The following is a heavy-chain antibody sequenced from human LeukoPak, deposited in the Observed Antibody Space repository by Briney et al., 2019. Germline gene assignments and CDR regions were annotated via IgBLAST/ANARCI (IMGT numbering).Heavy chain of an antibody. CDR2: INHSGST. D-gene: IGHD6-19*01. CDR1: GGSFSGYY. CDR3: ARGSGWSKGSWFDP. J-gene: IGHJ5*02. V-gene: IGHV4-34*01. Sequence: SETLSLTCAVYGGSFSGYYWSWIRQPPGKGLEWIGEINHSGSTNYNPSLKSRVTMSVDTSKNQFSLKLSSVTAADTAVYYCARGSGWSKGSWFDPWGQGTLVTVSS.